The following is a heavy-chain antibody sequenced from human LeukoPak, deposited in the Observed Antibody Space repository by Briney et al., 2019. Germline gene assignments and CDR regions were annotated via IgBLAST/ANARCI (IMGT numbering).Heavy chain of an antibody. CDR1: GYTFTSYG. J-gene: IGHJ5*02. CDR2: ISAYNGNT. D-gene: IGHD2-15*01. V-gene: IGHV1-18*01. Sequence: ASVKVSCKASGYTFTSYGISWVRQAPGQGLEWMGWISAYNGNTNYAQKLQGRVTMTTDTSTSTAYMELRSLRSDDTAVYYCARDRAGLGYCSGGSCYYWFDPWGQGTLVTVSS. CDR3: ARDRAGLGYCSGGSCYYWFDP.